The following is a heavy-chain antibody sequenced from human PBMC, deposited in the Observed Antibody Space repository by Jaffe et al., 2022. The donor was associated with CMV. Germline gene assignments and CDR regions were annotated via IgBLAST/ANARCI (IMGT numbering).Heavy chain of an antibody. CDR3: ARGGRGITIFGVVIPGNY. CDR1: GFTFSSYE. J-gene: IGHJ4*02. D-gene: IGHD3-3*01. CDR2: ISSSGSTI. V-gene: IGHV3-48*03. Sequence: EVQLVESGGGLVQPGGSLRLSCAASGFTFSSYEMNWVRQAPGKGLEWVSYISSSGSTIYYADSVKGRFTISRDNAKNSLYLQMNSLRAEDTAVYYCARGGRGITIFGVVIPGNYWGQGTLVTVSS.